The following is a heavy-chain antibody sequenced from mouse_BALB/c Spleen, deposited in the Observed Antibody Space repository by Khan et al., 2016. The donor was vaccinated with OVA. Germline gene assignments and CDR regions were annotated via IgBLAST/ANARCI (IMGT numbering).Heavy chain of an antibody. CDR2: IGNDGST. V-gene: IGHV2-6-1*01. J-gene: IGHJ4*01. CDR3: ARQPPYHYNIMDY. Sequence: QMQLEESGPGLVAPSQSLSITCTISGFSLTNYGVHWVRQPPGKGLEWLVVIGNDGSTTYNSALKSSMTISKDNYKSQVFLKMNSLQTDDKAMYFCARQPPYHYNIMDYWGQGTSVTVSS. CDR1: GFSLTNYG.